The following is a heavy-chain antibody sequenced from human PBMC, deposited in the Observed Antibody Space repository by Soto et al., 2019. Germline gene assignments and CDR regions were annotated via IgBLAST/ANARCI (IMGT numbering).Heavy chain of an antibody. Sequence: GGYLRLSCAASGFTFSSYGMHWVRQAPGKGLEWVAVISYDGSNKYYADSVKGRFTISRDNSKNTLYLQMNSLRAEDTAVYYCAKDLDNCNYYPDYWGQGLLVTVSS. J-gene: IGHJ4*02. D-gene: IGHD1-7*01. V-gene: IGHV3-30*18. CDR2: ISYDGSNK. CDR3: AKDLDNCNYYPDY. CDR1: GFTFSSYG.